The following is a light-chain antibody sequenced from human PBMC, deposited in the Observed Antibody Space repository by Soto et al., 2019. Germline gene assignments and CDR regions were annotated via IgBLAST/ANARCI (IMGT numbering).Light chain of an antibody. CDR1: SSDVGGYNY. V-gene: IGLV2-8*01. CDR2: EVS. CDR3: VSYAGTNNFYL. Sequence: QSVLTQPPSASVSPGQSVTISCTGTSSDVGGYNYVSWYQQHPDKAPKLMIYEVSQRPSGVPDRFSGSKSGNTASLTVSGLQAEDEADYYCVSYAGTNNFYLFGIGTKVTVL. J-gene: IGLJ1*01.